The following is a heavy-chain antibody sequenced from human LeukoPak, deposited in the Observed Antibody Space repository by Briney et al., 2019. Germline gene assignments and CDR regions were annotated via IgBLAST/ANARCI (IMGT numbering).Heavy chain of an antibody. CDR1: GGSISSGDYY. D-gene: IGHD1-26*01. V-gene: IGHV3-23*01. CDR2: ISGSGGST. Sequence: ETLSLTCTVSGGSISSGDYYWSWVRQTPGKGLEWVSAISGSGGSTYYADSVKGRFTISRDNSKNTLYLQMNSLRAEDTAVYYCATQPISGIGPWGQGTLVTVSS. CDR3: ATQPISGIGP. J-gene: IGHJ5*02.